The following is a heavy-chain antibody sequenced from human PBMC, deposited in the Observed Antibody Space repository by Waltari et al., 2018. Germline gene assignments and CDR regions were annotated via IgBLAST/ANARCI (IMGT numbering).Heavy chain of an antibody. CDR2: IYSGGST. CDR3: ANPGSYIDY. D-gene: IGHD1-26*01. J-gene: IGHJ4*02. V-gene: IGHV3-23*03. Sequence: EVQLLESGGGLVQPGGSLRLSCAASGFTFSSYAMSWVRQAPGKGLEWVSVIYSGGSTYYADSVKGRFTISRDNSKNTLYLQMNSLRAEDTAVYYCANPGSYIDYWGQGTLVIVSS. CDR1: GFTFSSYA.